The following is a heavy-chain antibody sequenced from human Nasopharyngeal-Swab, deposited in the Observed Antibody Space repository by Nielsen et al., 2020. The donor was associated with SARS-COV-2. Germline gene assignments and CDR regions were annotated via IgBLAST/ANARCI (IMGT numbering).Heavy chain of an antibody. J-gene: IGHJ5*01. V-gene: IGHV4-59*01. CDR1: GGSISGYY. D-gene: IGHD2/OR15-2a*01. CDR3: ARRGNSYGGNWFDS. Sequence: SETLSLTCTVPGGSISGYYWSWIRQPPGKGLVWIGHIFYSGSTTYNPSLRSRVTISVDTSKNQFSLRVSSVTAADTAVYFCARRGNSYGGNWFDSWGLGSLVVVSS. CDR2: IFYSGST.